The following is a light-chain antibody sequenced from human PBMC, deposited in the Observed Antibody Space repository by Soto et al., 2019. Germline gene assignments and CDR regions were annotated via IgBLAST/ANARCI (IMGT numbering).Light chain of an antibody. J-gene: IGLJ1*01. V-gene: IGLV2-14*03. Sequence: QSALTQPASVSGSPGQSITISCTGTSSDIGGYNYVSWYQQHPGKAPELMIYDVSDRPSGVSNRFSGSKSGNTASLTISGLQAEDEADYYCSSYTSSRSYVFGTGTKLTVL. CDR1: SSDIGGYNY. CDR2: DVS. CDR3: SSYTSSRSYV.